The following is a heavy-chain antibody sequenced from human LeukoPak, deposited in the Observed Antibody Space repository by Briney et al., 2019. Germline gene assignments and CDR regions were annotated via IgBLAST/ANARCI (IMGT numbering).Heavy chain of an antibody. CDR3: ARDRGGGSFDY. V-gene: IGHV3-7*01. CDR1: GFTFSTYW. Sequence: PGGSLRLSCAASGFTFSTYWMSWVRQAPGKRLKSGAKIKEDGSDKYYVDSVKGRFTTSRDNGKNSLYLQMNSLRAEDTAVYYCARDRGGGSFDYWGQGTLVTVSS. CDR2: IKEDGSDK. J-gene: IGHJ4*02. D-gene: IGHD2-15*01.